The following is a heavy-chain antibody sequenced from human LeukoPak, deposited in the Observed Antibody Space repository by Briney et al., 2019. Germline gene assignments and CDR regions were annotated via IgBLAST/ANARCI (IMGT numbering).Heavy chain of an antibody. D-gene: IGHD3-9*01. CDR1: GFIFRNYA. CDR3: AKWGDYDILTGYYVSDF. CDR2: ITGSGDTT. V-gene: IGHV3-23*01. Sequence: GGSLRLSCAASGFIFRNYAMRWVRQAPGKGLEWVSAITGSGDTTYYADSVKGRFTISRDNSKNPLYVEMNTLRAEDTAVYYCAKWGDYDILTGYYVSDFWGQGTLVTVSS. J-gene: IGHJ4*02.